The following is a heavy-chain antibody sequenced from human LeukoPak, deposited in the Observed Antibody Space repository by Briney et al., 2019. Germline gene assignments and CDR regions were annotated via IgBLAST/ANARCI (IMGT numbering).Heavy chain of an antibody. D-gene: IGHD3-22*01. J-gene: IGHJ4*02. Sequence: PSETLSLTCTVSGGSISSSSYYWGWIRQPPGKGLEWIGSIYYSGSTYYNPSLKSRVTISVDTSKNQFSLKLSSVTAADTAVYYCARHYDSSGYYYEDYWGQGTLVTVSS. CDR1: GGSISSSSYY. CDR3: ARHYDSSGYYYEDY. V-gene: IGHV4-39*01. CDR2: IYYSGST.